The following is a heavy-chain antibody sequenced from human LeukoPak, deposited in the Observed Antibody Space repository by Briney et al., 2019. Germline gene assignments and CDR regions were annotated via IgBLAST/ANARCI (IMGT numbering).Heavy chain of an antibody. J-gene: IGHJ4*02. D-gene: IGHD2-2*01. CDR2: MNPNSGVT. CDR3: TRGAGTSWFDY. V-gene: IGHV1-2*02. Sequence: GASVKVFCKPSGYTFTVNYLHWVRQAPGQGLEWVGWMNPNSGVTVYAQNFQGRVTMTRDTSISTAYMELSSLTSDDTAVYYCTRGAGTSWFDYWGQGSLVTVSS. CDR1: GYTFTVNY.